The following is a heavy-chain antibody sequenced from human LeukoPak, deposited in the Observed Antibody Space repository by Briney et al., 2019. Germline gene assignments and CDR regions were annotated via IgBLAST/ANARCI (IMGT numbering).Heavy chain of an antibody. CDR1: GVTFSGSA. J-gene: IGHJ3*02. V-gene: IGHV3-73*01. CDR2: IRSKANSYAT. CDR3: TSSSYGGIHFDI. D-gene: IGHD4-23*01. Sequence: GGSLKLSCAAPGVTFSGSAMHWVRQASGKGLEWVGRIRSKANSYATAYAASVKGRFTISRDDSKNTAYLQMNSLKTEDTAVYYCTSSSYGGIHFDIWGQGTMVTVSS.